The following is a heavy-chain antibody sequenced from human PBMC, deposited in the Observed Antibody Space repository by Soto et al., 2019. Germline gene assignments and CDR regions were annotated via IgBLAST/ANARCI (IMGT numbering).Heavy chain of an antibody. J-gene: IGHJ4*02. Sequence: GGSLRLSCAASGFTFSSYSMNWVRQAPGKGLEWVSYISSSSSTIYYADSVKGRFTISRDNAKNSLYLQMNSLRDEDTAVYYCAGLYSGSYWDDSISFDYWGQGTLVTVSS. V-gene: IGHV3-48*02. D-gene: IGHD1-26*01. CDR1: GFTFSSYS. CDR2: ISSSSSTI. CDR3: AGLYSGSYWDDSISFDY.